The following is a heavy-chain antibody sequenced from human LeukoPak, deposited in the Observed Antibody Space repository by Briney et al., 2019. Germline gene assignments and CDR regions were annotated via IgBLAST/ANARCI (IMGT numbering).Heavy chain of an antibody. D-gene: IGHD3-22*01. Sequence: GGSLRLSCAASGFLFSNYNMNWVRQAPGQGLEWISYISSGGSTIYYADSVRGRFTISRDNAKNSLYLQMNSLTDEDTAVYYCAREPPGDYDTSGYYYAHFDCWGQGTLVTVSS. J-gene: IGHJ4*02. V-gene: IGHV3-48*02. CDR2: ISSGGSTI. CDR3: AREPPGDYDTSGYYYAHFDC. CDR1: GFLFSNYN.